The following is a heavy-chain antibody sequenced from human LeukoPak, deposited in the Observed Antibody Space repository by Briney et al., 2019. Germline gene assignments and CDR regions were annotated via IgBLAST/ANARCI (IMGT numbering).Heavy chain of an antibody. V-gene: IGHV4-4*07. D-gene: IGHD1-26*01. J-gene: IGHJ6*03. CDR2: IYTSGST. CDR3: ARDGVGATLYYYYYMDV. Sequence: SETLSLTCTVSGGSISSYYWSWIRQPAGKGLEWIGRIYTSGSTNYNPSLKGRVTMSVDTSKNQFSLRLSSVTAADTAVYYYARDGVGATLYYYYYMDVWGKGTTVTVSS. CDR1: GGSISSYY.